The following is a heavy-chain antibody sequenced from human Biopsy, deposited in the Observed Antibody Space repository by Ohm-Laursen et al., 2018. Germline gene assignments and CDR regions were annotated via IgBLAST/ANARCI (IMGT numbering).Heavy chain of an antibody. J-gene: IGHJ4*02. CDR1: GYSFTSYY. V-gene: IGHV1-46*01. CDR3: ARNSGWYGDLYYFDY. CDR2: INPSGSTT. D-gene: IGHD6-19*01. Sequence: ASVKVSCKASGYSFTSYYMHWVRQAPGQGLEWMGLINPSGSTTSYPQIFQGRVTMTRDTSKSTVYMELSSLRSADTAVYFCARNSGWYGDLYYFDYWGQGTLVTVSS.